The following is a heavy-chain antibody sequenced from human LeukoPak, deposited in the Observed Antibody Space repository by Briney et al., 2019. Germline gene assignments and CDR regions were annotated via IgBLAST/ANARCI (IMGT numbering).Heavy chain of an antibody. CDR1: GDVFISYG. Sequence: GASVKVSCKSSGDVFISYGINWVRQAPGQGLEWMGWISPYNGHTNFTQKFQDRLTLTTDTSTSTAYMELRGLRSDDTAVYYCARDDYYYDDVGYYYFDYWGQGTLVTVSS. D-gene: IGHD3-22*01. J-gene: IGHJ4*02. CDR3: ARDDYYYDDVGYYYFDY. V-gene: IGHV1-18*04. CDR2: ISPYNGHT.